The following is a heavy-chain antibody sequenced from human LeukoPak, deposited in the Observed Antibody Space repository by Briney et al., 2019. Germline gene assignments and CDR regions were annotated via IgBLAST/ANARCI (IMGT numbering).Heavy chain of an antibody. J-gene: IGHJ3*02. V-gene: IGHV3-23*01. D-gene: IGHD3-22*01. Sequence: PGGSLRLSCAASGFIFSSYAMSWVRQAPGKGLEWVSAISGSGGSTYYADSVKGRFTISRDNSKNTLYLQMNSLRAEDTAVYYSAKPPYDSIGYSLAFDIWGQGTMVTVSS. CDR2: ISGSGGST. CDR1: GFIFSSYA. CDR3: AKPPYDSIGYSLAFDI.